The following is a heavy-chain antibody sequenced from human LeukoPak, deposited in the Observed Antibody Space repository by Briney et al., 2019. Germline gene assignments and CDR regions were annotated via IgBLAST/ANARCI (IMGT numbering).Heavy chain of an antibody. CDR2: IRFDGTNK. CDR3: ARKSASGNYPLDY. V-gene: IGHV3-30*02. Sequence: GGSLRLSCAASGFTFSNYGMHWVRQAPGKGLEWVAFIRFDGTNKFYADSVKGRFTISRDNAKNTVFLQMSSLRAEDTALYYCARKSASGNYPLDYWGQGTLVTVSS. CDR1: GFTFSNYG. D-gene: IGHD3-10*01. J-gene: IGHJ4*02.